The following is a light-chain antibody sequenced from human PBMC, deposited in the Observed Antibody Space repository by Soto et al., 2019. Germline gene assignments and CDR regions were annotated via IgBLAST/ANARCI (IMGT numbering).Light chain of an antibody. CDR3: QQCFSTPLLT. CDR1: QSISTF. Sequence: DIQMTQSPSSLSASVGDRVTITCRASQSISTFLNWYQQKPGKAPKLLIYGASNLESGVPSTFSGSGSGTDFTLTISSLRPEDFATYYCQQCFSTPLLTFGGGNKVDIK. J-gene: IGKJ4*01. V-gene: IGKV1-39*01. CDR2: GAS.